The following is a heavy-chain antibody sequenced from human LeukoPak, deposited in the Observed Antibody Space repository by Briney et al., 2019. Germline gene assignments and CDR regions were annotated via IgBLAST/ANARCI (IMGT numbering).Heavy chain of an antibody. V-gene: IGHV4-34*01. Sequence: SETLSLTCAVYGGSFSGYYWSWIRQPPGKGLEWIGETNHSGSTNYNPSLKSRVTISVDTSKNQFSLKLSSVTAADTAVYYCARVLKNYYYGLDVWGQGTTVTVSS. D-gene: IGHD2-8*01. CDR1: GGSFSGYY. CDR3: ARVLKNYYYGLDV. J-gene: IGHJ6*02. CDR2: TNHSGST.